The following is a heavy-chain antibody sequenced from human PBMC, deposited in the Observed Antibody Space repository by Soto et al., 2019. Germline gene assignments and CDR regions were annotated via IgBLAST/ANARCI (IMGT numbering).Heavy chain of an antibody. CDR3: ARTVIGGFDY. Sequence: SETLSLTCTVSGGSISSGGYYWSWIRQHPGKGLEWIGYIYYSGSTYYNPSLKSRVAISGDTSKNQFSLKLSSVTAADTAVYYCARTVIGGFDYWGQGTLVTVSS. CDR1: GGSISSGGYY. D-gene: IGHD3-16*02. J-gene: IGHJ4*02. V-gene: IGHV4-31*03. CDR2: IYYSGST.